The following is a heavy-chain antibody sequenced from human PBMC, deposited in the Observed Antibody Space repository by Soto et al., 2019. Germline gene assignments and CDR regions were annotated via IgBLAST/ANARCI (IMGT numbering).Heavy chain of an antibody. D-gene: IGHD3-10*01. CDR2: IIPIFGTA. CDR3: ARDASDGSGTYYGMDV. V-gene: IGHV1-69*13. J-gene: IGHJ6*02. Sequence: SVKVSCKASGGTFSSYAISGVRQAPGQGLEWMGGIIPIFGTANYAQKFQGRVTITADESTSTAYMELSSLRSEDTAVYYCARDASDGSGTYYGMDVWGQGTTVTVSS. CDR1: GGTFSSYA.